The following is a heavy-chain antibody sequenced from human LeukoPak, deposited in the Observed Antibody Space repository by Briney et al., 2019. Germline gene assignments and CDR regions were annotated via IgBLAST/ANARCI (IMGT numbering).Heavy chain of an antibody. CDR1: GFTSSDYY. J-gene: IGHJ3*02. CDR3: ARDDYGGNGLAFDI. D-gene: IGHD4-23*01. Sequence: GGSLRLSCAASGFTSSDYYMSWIRQAPGKGLEWVSYISSSGSTIYYADSVKGRFTISRDNAKNSLYLQMNSLRAEDTAVYYCARDDYGGNGLAFDIWGQGTMVTVSS. CDR2: ISSSGSTI. V-gene: IGHV3-11*01.